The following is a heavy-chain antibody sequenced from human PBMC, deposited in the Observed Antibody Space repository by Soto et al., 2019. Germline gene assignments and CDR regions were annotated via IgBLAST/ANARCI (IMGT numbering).Heavy chain of an antibody. CDR2: IYPGDSDT. V-gene: IGHV5-51*01. CDR1: GYRFSSSW. Sequence: EALKISCPGTGYRFSSSWIGWVRQMPGKGLERMGIIYPGDSDTRYSPSFQGQVTISADKSISTAYLQWSSLKASDTAMYYCAITRYCSSTSCYTDRSLDYWGQGTLVTVSS. J-gene: IGHJ4*02. D-gene: IGHD2-2*02. CDR3: AITRYCSSTSCYTDRSLDY.